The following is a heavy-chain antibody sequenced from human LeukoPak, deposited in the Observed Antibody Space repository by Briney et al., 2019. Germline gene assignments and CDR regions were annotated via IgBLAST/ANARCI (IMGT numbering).Heavy chain of an antibody. J-gene: IGHJ3*02. D-gene: IGHD3-10*01. CDR2: INPSGGST. Sequence: ASVKVSCKASGHTFTSYYMHWVRQAPGQGLEWMGIINPSGGSTSYAQKFQGRVTMTRDTSTSTVYMELSSLRSEDTAVYYCASTNYYGSGSYRGDAFDIWGQGTMVTVSS. V-gene: IGHV1-46*01. CDR1: GHTFTSYY. CDR3: ASTNYYGSGSYRGDAFDI.